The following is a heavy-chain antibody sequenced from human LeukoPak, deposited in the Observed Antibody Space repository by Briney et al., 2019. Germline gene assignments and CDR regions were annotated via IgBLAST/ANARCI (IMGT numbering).Heavy chain of an antibody. CDR3: ATHASVSGWHQHDAFDI. CDR2: IIPIFGTA. D-gene: IGHD6-19*01. CDR1: GGTFSSYA. Sequence: SVKVSSKASGGTFSSYAISWVRQAPGQGLEWMGGIIPIFGTANYAQKFQGRVTITTDESTSTAYMELSSLRSEDTAVYYCATHASVSGWHQHDAFDIWGQGTMVTVSS. V-gene: IGHV1-69*05. J-gene: IGHJ3*02.